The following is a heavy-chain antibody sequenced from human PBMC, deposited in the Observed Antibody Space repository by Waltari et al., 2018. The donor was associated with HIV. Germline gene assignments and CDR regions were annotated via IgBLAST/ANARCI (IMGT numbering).Heavy chain of an antibody. CDR1: GYTFTSSD. Sequence: QVQLVQSGAEVKKPGASVKVSCMASGYTFTSSDINWVRQATGQGLEWMGWMNPNSGNTGYAQKFQGRVTMTRNTSISTAYMELSSLISEDTAVYYCARNMVTTRQYDYWGQGSLVTVSS. CDR3: ARNMVTTRQYDY. D-gene: IGHD4-17*01. V-gene: IGHV1-8*01. J-gene: IGHJ4*02. CDR2: MNPNSGNT.